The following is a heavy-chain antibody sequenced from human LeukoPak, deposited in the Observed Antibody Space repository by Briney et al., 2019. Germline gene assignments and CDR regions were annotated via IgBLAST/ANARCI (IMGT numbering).Heavy chain of an antibody. D-gene: IGHD7-27*01. J-gene: IGHJ4*02. CDR1: GFNFDQYA. V-gene: IGHV3-9*01. CDR2: TTWNSGTI. Sequence: GGSLRLSCVASGFNFDQYAMFWVRQAPGRGPEWVTGTTWNSGTIAYADSVKGRFTISRDNAKSSLYLQMNSLRTEDTALYYCVRSVGSDWGHFDFRGQGTLVSVSS. CDR3: VRSVGSDWGHFDF.